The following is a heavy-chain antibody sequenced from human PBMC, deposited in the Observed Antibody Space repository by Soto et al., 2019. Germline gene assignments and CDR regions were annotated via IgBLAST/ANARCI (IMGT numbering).Heavy chain of an antibody. V-gene: IGHV3-30*03. CDR2: ISYDGSNK. D-gene: IGHD6-19*01. CDR1: GFTFSSYG. CDR3: ATDENSSGWYKG. Sequence: GESLKISCAASGFTFSSYGMHWVRQAPGKGLEWVAVISYDGSNKYYADSVKGRFTISRDNSKNTLYLQMNSLRAEDTAVYYCATDENSSGWYKGWGQGTLVTVSS. J-gene: IGHJ4*02.